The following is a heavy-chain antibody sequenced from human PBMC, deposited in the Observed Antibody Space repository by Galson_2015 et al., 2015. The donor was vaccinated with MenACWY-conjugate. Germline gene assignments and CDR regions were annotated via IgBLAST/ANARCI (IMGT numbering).Heavy chain of an antibody. CDR1: GFIFSSYG. D-gene: IGHD3-10*01. CDR2: ISRSGGGTT. CDR3: AKGDFYGSGSYWGFDY. J-gene: IGHJ4*02. Sequence: SLRLSCAASGFIFSSYGMNWVRQAPGKGLEWVSGISRSGGGTTYYADSVKGRFTISRDNSKNTLYLQMNSLRAEDTAIYYCAKGDFYGSGSYWGFDYWGQGTLVTVSS. V-gene: IGHV3-23*01.